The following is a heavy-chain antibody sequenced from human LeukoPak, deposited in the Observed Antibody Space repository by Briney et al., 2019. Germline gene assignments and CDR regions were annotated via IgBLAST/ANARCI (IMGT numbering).Heavy chain of an antibody. J-gene: IGHJ6*02. V-gene: IGHV4-34*01. D-gene: IGHD2-2*01. Sequence: SETLSLTCGVYGGSFSGYYWSWIRQPPGKGLEWIGDINHSGSTNYNPSLTSRVTISVDPSKSQFSLRLSSMTAADTAVYYCARDRYCSSTSCNRYYYHGMDVWGQGTTVTVSS. CDR2: INHSGST. CDR3: ARDRYCSSTSCNRYYYHGMDV. CDR1: GGSFSGYY.